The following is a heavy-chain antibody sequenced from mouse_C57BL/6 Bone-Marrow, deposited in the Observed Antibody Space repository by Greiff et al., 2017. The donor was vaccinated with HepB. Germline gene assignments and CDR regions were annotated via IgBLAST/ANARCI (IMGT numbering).Heavy chain of an antibody. D-gene: IGHD2-4*01. CDR2: IYPGGGYT. V-gene: IGHV1-63*01. CDR1: GYTFTNYW. Sequence: QVQLQQSGAELVRPGTSVKMSCKASGYTFTNYWIGWAKQRPGHGLEWIGDIYPGGGYTNYNEKFKGKATLTADKSSSTAYMQFSSLTSEDSAIYYCARKDYDYDWAYWGQGTLVTVSA. J-gene: IGHJ3*01. CDR3: ARKDYDYDWAY.